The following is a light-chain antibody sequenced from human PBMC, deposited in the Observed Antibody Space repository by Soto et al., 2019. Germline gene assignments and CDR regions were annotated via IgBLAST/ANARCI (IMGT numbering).Light chain of an antibody. CDR3: QQYNSYPLT. J-gene: IGKJ4*01. Sequence: DIEMTQSPSTLSASVGDRVTITCRAIQSISSWLAWYQQKPGKAPKFLIYDAFSLESGVPSRFSGSGSGTEFTLTISSLQPDDFATYYCQQYNSYPLTFGGGTKVDIK. CDR2: DAF. CDR1: QSISSW. V-gene: IGKV1-5*01.